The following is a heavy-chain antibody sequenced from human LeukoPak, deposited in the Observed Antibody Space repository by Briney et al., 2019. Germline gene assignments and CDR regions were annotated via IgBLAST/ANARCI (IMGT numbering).Heavy chain of an antibody. D-gene: IGHD3-22*01. CDR1: GYTFSNYG. CDR2: ISGYNGHT. J-gene: IGHJ4*02. V-gene: IGHV1-18*01. CDR3: ARGFPPRRSYDSSGYYSYYFDY. Sequence: ASVKVSCKASGYTFSNYGITWVRQAPGQGLEWMGWISGYNGHTKYAQKLQGRVTMTTDTSTSTAYMELRSLRSDDTAVYYCARGFPPRRSYDSSGYYSYYFDYWGQGTLVTVSS.